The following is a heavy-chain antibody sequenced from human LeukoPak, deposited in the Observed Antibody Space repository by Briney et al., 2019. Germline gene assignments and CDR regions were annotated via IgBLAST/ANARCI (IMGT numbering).Heavy chain of an antibody. J-gene: IGHJ4*02. D-gene: IGHD6-19*01. V-gene: IGHV4-39*01. Sequence: SETLSLTCTVSSGSISSSSGYYWAWIRQPPGKGLEWIASIYHSGSTYYNPSLKSRVTISADTSTNQFSLKLSSATAADTAVYYCARHVAGFNAGWPFDYWGQGTLVTVSS. CDR1: SGSISSSSGYY. CDR2: IYHSGST. CDR3: ARHVAGFNAGWPFDY.